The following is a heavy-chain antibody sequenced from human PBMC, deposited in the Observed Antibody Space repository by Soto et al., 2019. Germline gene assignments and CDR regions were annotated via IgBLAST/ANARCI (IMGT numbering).Heavy chain of an antibody. Sequence: QVQLQESGPGLVKPSQTLSLTCTVSGGSISSGGYYWSWIHQHPGKGLEWIGYIYYSGSTYYNPSLKSRVTISVDTSKNQFSLKLSSVTAADTAVYYCARALGYCSSTSCYTTDPFDYWGQGTLVTVSS. D-gene: IGHD2-2*02. V-gene: IGHV4-31*03. CDR1: GGSISSGGYY. CDR2: IYYSGST. CDR3: ARALGYCSSTSCYTTDPFDY. J-gene: IGHJ4*02.